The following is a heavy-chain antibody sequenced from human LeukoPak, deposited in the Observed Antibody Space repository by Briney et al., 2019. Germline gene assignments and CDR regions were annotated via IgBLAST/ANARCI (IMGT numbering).Heavy chain of an antibody. CDR2: ISGSGGST. CDR3: AKDLSGSYIRGFDY. Sequence: PGGSLRLSCAASGFTFSSYAMNWVRQAPGKGLEWVSGISGSGGSTYYADSVKGRFTISRDNSKNTVYLQMNSLRAEGTAVYYCAKDLSGSYIRGFDYWGQGTLVTVSS. CDR1: GFTFSSYA. V-gene: IGHV3-23*01. D-gene: IGHD1-26*01. J-gene: IGHJ4*02.